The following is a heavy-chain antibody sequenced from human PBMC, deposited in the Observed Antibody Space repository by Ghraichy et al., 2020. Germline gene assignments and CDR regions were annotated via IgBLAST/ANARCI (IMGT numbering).Heavy chain of an antibody. CDR1: GFTFGDYA. V-gene: IGHV3-49*03. CDR3: TRGLAVAGRAVDY. D-gene: IGHD6-19*01. CDR2: IRSKADGGTT. Sequence: GGSLRLSCAASGFTFGDYAMSWFRQAPGKGLEWVSLIRSKADGGTTEYAASVKGRFTISRDDYKSIAYLQMNSLKTEDTAVDYCTRGLAVAGRAVDYWGQGTLVTVSS. J-gene: IGHJ4*02.